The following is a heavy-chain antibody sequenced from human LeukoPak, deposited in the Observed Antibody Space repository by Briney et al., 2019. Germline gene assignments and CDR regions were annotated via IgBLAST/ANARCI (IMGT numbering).Heavy chain of an antibody. V-gene: IGHV3-23*01. CDR1: GFTFSSYA. J-gene: IGHJ4*02. D-gene: IGHD4-23*01. CDR3: ANAGGNSPYYFDY. CDR2: ISGSGGST. Sequence: PGGSLRLSCAASGFTFSSYAMSWVRQAPGKGLEWVSAISGSGGSTYYADSVKGRFTISRDNSKNTLYLQMNSLRAEDTAVYYCANAGGNSPYYFDYWGQGTLVTVSS.